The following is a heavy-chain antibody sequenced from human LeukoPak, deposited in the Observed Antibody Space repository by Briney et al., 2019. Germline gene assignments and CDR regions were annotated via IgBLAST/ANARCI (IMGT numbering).Heavy chain of an antibody. CDR2: ISSNGGST. CDR3: VKGTGEDSMFRGLDRGFLDY. CDR1: GFTFSSYA. V-gene: IGHV3-64D*06. J-gene: IGHJ4*02. D-gene: IGHD3-10*01. Sequence: GGSLRLSCSASGFTFSSYAMHWVRQAPGKGLEYVSAISSNGGSTYYADSVKGRFTISRDNSKNTLYLQMSSLRAEDTAVYYCVKGTGEDSMFRGLDRGFLDYWGQGTLVTVSS.